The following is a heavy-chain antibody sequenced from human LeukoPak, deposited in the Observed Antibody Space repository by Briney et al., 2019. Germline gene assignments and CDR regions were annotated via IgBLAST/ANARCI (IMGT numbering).Heavy chain of an antibody. D-gene: IGHD1-26*01. V-gene: IGHV3-48*01. CDR1: GFTFSSYS. J-gene: IGHJ3*02. CDR2: ISSSSTI. CDR3: ARIEYSGSYYILGAFDI. Sequence: GGSLRLSCAASGFTFSSYSMNWVRQAPGKGLEWVSYISSSSTIYYADSVKGRFTISRDNSKNTLYLQMNSLTAEDTAVYYCARIEYSGSYYILGAFDIWGQGTMVTVSS.